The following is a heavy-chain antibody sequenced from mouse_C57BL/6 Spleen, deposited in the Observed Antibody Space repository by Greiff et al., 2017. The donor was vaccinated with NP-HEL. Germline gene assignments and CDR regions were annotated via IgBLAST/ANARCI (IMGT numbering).Heavy chain of an antibody. CDR2: IDPSDSYT. D-gene: IGHD1-1*02. Sequence: QVQLQQPGAELVKPGASVKLSCKASGYTFTSYWMQWVKQRPGQGLEWIGEIDPSDSYTNYNQKFKGKATLTVDTSSSTAYMQLSSLTSEDSAVYYCARMVPFAYWGQGTLVTVSA. CDR3: ARMVPFAY. V-gene: IGHV1-50*01. J-gene: IGHJ3*01. CDR1: GYTFTSYW.